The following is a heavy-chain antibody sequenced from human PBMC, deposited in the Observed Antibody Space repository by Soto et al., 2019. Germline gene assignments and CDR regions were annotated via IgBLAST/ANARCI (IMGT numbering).Heavy chain of an antibody. CDR1: GFTFSSYA. V-gene: IGHV3-23*01. D-gene: IGHD6-13*01. J-gene: IGHJ5*02. Sequence: GSLRLSCAASGFTFSSYAMSWVRQAPGKGLEWVSAISGSGGSTYYADSVKGLFTISRDNSKNTPSLQMNTLRAEDTAMYYCARGLAAAGWLDPWGQGHRVTVSS. CDR3: ARGLAAAGWLDP. CDR2: ISGSGGST.